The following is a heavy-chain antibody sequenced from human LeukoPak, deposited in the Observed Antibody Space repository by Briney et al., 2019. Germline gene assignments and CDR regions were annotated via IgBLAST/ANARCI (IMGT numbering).Heavy chain of an antibody. V-gene: IGHV4-4*07. CDR1: GASISSSY. J-gene: IGHJ1*01. CDR2: MSSGGST. D-gene: IGHD3-22*01. CDR3: ARDQTYYVSSGYYYVTYLQH. Sequence: SQSLSLTCTVSGASISSSYGTWIRQRAGEGLEWIGRMSSGGSTTYNPSFKSRVTMSLDTSKKQFSLNLTSVTAADTAVYYCARDQTYYVSSGYYYVTYLQHWGQGILVTVSS.